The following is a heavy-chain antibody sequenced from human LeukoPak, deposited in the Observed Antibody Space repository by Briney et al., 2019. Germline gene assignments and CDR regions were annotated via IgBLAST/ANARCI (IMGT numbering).Heavy chain of an antibody. J-gene: IGHJ3*02. Sequence: SQTLSLTCTVAGGSISSGDYYWSWIRQPPGKGLEWIGYIYYSGSTYYNPSLKSRVTISVDTSKNQFSLKLSSVTAADTAVYYCARDAYYDSSGYRPGAVDIWGQGTMVTVSS. D-gene: IGHD3-22*01. V-gene: IGHV4-30-4*08. CDR3: ARDAYYDSSGYRPGAVDI. CDR2: IYYSGST. CDR1: GGSISSGDYY.